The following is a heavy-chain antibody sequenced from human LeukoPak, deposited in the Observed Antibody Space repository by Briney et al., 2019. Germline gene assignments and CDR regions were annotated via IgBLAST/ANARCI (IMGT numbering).Heavy chain of an antibody. CDR3: AKPLQDHDNFDY. J-gene: IGHJ4*02. CDR1: GFTFSRYV. D-gene: IGHD3-22*01. Sequence: GRSLRLSCAASGFTFSRYVMNWLHQAPGKGLEWVSAISVSGERTYYADSVKGRFTISRDNSKNTFYLQMNSLRAEDTAVYFCAKPLQDHDNFDYWGQGTQVTVSS. CDR2: ISVSGERT. V-gene: IGHV3-23*01.